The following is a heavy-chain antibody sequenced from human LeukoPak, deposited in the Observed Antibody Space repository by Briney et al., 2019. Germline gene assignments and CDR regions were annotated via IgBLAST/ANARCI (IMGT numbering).Heavy chain of an antibody. CDR3: TRPRYYGSGSPWGFDP. J-gene: IGHJ5*02. CDR1: GFTFDSYA. Sequence: GRSLRLSCAASGFTFDSYAMHWVRQAPGKGLEWLAVISYDGRNNYYGDSVKGRFTISRDNPKNTLYLQMNSLKTEDTAVYYCTRPRYYGSGSPWGFDPWGQGTLVTVSS. CDR2: ISYDGRNN. D-gene: IGHD3-10*01. V-gene: IGHV3-30*04.